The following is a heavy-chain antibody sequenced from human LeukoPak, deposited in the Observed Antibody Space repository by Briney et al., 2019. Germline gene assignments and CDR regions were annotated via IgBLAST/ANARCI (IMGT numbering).Heavy chain of an antibody. CDR3: ARAHYYDSSGPYYYGMDV. V-gene: IGHV4-39*07. Sequence: PSETLSLTCTVSGGSISSSSYYWGWIRQPPGKGLEWIGSIYYSGSTNYNPSLKSRVTISVDTSKNQFSLKLSSVTAADAAVYYCARAHYYDSSGPYYYGMDVWGQGTTVTVSS. J-gene: IGHJ6*02. D-gene: IGHD3-22*01. CDR2: IYYSGST. CDR1: GGSISSSSYY.